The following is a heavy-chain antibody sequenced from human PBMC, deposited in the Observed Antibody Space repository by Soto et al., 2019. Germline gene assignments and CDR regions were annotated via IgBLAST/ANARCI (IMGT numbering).Heavy chain of an antibody. CDR2: INPNSGGT. Sequence: QVQLVQSGAEVKKPGASVKVSCKASGYTFTGYYVHWVRQAPGQGLEWMGWINPNSGGTNYVQKFQGRVTMTKDTSISTAYMELSRLRSDDTAVYYCARDDYGGNSGILVDYWGQGTLVTVSS. CDR1: GYTFTGYY. D-gene: IGHD4-17*01. CDR3: ARDDYGGNSGILVDY. V-gene: IGHV1-2*02. J-gene: IGHJ4*02.